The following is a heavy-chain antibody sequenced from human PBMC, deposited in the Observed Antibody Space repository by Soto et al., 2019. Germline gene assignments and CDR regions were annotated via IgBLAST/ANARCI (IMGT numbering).Heavy chain of an antibody. CDR3: ARDLVAADGTVNYFEY. V-gene: IGHV3-48*02. J-gene: IGHJ4*02. CDR2: ISSSSSTI. Sequence: GGSLRLSCAASGFTFSSYSMNWVRQAPGKGLEWVSYISSSSSTIYYADSVKGRFTISRDNAKNSLYLQMNSLRDEDTAVYYCARDLVAADGTVNYFEYWGQGTLVTVSS. D-gene: IGHD6-13*01. CDR1: GFTFSSYS.